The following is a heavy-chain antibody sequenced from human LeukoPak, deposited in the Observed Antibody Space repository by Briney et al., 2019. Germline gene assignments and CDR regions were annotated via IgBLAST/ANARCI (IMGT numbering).Heavy chain of an antibody. CDR1: GVSISIYY. D-gene: IGHD1-7*01. V-gene: IGHV4-59*01. CDR2: IYNSEST. CDR3: VRDRELNY. Sequence: SETLSLTCTVSGVSISIYYWSWIRQPPGKGLEWIGYIYNSESTSYNPSLKSRATISADTSKNQFSLKLSSVTAADTAVYYCVRDRELNYWGQGTLVTVSS. J-gene: IGHJ4*02.